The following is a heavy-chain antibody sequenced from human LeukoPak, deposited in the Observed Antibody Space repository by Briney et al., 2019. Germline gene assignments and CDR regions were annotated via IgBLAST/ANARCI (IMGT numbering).Heavy chain of an antibody. D-gene: IGHD5-12*01. CDR2: IYYSGST. CDR1: GGSINNYY. V-gene: IGHV4-59*01. J-gene: IGHJ4*02. CDR3: AGRSGRRGGVDY. Sequence: PSETLSLTCSLSGGSINNYYWSWIRQPPGKGLEWIGYIYYSGSTNFNPSLKSRVSISVDSSKNQFSLNLRSVTAADTAVYYCAGRSGRRGGVDYWGQGTLVTVSS.